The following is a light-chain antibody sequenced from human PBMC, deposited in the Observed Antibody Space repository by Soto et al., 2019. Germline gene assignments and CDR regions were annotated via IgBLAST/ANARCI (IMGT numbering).Light chain of an antibody. J-gene: IGKJ1*01. CDR2: AAS. V-gene: IGKV1-5*01. CDR1: QSIAYW. Sequence: IRMTQSPSSLSASTGDRVTITCRASQSIAYWLAWYQQKPGKAPNLLIYAASTLETGVPSRFSGSGYGTEFTLTIASLQPDDSATYYCQQYNSFSKTFGRGTKGISN. CDR3: QQYNSFSKT.